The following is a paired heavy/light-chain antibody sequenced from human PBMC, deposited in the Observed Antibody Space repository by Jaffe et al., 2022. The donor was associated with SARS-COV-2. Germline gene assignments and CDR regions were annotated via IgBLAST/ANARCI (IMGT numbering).Heavy chain of an antibody. V-gene: IGHV4-34*01. CDR2: ITHSGIP. CDR3: ARGLWPTSRSRGAFDT. CDR1: GEPFVDYY. J-gene: IGHJ3*02. D-gene: IGHD1-26*01. Sequence: QVVLHQWGAGLLKPSETLSLTCAVDGEPFVDYYWTWLRQSPGKGLEWIGEITHSGIPNYNPSLENRVTFSVDTIKKQFFLKLTSVTAADTAMYYCARGLWPTSRSRGAFDTWGQGRMV.
Light chain of an antibody. CDR1: QDIGTY. CDR2: AAS. V-gene: IGKV1-39*01. J-gene: IGKJ2*01. CDR3: QQSYNTPYT. Sequence: DIQMTQFPRSLSASLGDRVSIACRASQDIGTYLNWYQQIPGKAPKLLIYAASSLQPGVSSRFSGGGSGTDFTLTINNLQPEDFATFYCQQSYNTPYTFGQGTKVEI.